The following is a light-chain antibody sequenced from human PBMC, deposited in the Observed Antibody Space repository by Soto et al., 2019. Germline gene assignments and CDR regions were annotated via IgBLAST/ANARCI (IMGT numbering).Light chain of an antibody. CDR1: SDDVGGYNY. CDR2: DVS. V-gene: IGLV2-14*01. J-gene: IGLJ2*01. Sequence: QSVLTQPASVSGSPGQSITISCTGTSDDVGGYNYVSWYQQHPGKAPKLMIYDVSNRPSGVSNRFSGSKSGNTASLTISGLQAEDEADYYCSSYTGSSTPVVFGGGTKLTVL. CDR3: SSYTGSSTPVV.